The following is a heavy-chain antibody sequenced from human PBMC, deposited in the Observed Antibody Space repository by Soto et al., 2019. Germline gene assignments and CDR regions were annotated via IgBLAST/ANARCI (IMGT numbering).Heavy chain of an antibody. J-gene: IGHJ5*02. CDR1: GYTFTGYY. Sequence: GASVKVSCKASGYTFTGYYMHWVRQAPGQGLEWMGWINPNSGGTNYAQKFQGWVTMTRDTSISTAYMELSRLRSDDTAVYYCARATFRGSSWYNWFDPWGQGTLVTVSS. CDR2: INPNSGGT. V-gene: IGHV1-2*04. D-gene: IGHD6-13*01. CDR3: ARATFRGSSWYNWFDP.